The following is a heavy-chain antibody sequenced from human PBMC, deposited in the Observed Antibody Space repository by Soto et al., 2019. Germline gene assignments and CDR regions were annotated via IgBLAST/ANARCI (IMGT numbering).Heavy chain of an antibody. CDR3: VRDSRTGCSSINCYMH. CDR1: GDSLTNNHW. D-gene: IGHD2-15*01. V-gene: IGHV4-4*02. J-gene: IGHJ4*02. CDR2: IWHTGRP. Sequence: QLQLRESGPGLVQPSGTLSLTCDVSGDSLTNNHWWSWVRQAPGKGLEWIGEIWHTGRPNYNPSLTSLVAISIDKCKNQFSLKLSSVTAADTAVYYCVRDSRTGCSSINCYMHWGQGTLVTVSS.